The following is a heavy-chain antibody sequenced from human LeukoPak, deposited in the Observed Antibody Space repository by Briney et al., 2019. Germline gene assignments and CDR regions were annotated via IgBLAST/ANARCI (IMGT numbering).Heavy chain of an antibody. V-gene: IGHV3-30*04. CDR3: EREWFGESN. CDR1: GFTFSISN. D-gene: IGHD3-10*01. Sequence: GGSLRLSCAPSGFTFSISNMHWVRQSPGRGLEWVALISYDGTKTYYGESVKGRFTVSRDNSKNMLFLQMNSLSAEDTAIYYCEREWFGESNWGQGARVTVSS. CDR2: ISYDGTKT. J-gene: IGHJ4*02.